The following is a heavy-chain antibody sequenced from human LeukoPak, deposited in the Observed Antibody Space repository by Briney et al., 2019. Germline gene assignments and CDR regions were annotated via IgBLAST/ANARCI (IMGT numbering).Heavy chain of an antibody. CDR3: VRQYSGYESLYFDS. Sequence: ASVKVSCKASGYTFTSYGISWVRQAPGQGLEWMGRINTNTGNPTYAQGFTGRFVFSLDSSVSTAYLQINSLKAEDIAVYYCVRQYSGYESLYFDSWGQGTLVTVSS. D-gene: IGHD5-12*01. CDR1: GYTFTSYG. J-gene: IGHJ4*02. CDR2: INTNTGNP. V-gene: IGHV7-4-1*02.